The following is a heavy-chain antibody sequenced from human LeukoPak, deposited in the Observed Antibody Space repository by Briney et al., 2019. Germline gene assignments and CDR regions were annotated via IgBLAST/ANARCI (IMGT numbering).Heavy chain of an antibody. CDR1: GYTFTGYY. CDR2: INPSGGST. J-gene: IGHJ4*02. D-gene: IGHD3-22*01. CDR3: ARDRTPYYYDSSGTPPDY. V-gene: IGHV1-46*01. Sequence: ASVKVSCKASGYTFTGYYMHWVRQAPGQGLEWMGIINPSGGSTSYAQKFQGRVTMTRDTSTSTVYMELSSLRSEDTAVYYCARDRTPYYYDSSGTPPDYWGQGTLVTVSS.